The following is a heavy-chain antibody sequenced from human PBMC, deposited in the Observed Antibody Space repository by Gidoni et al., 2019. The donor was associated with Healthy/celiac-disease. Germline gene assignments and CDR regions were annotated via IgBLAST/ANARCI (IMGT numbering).Heavy chain of an antibody. CDR1: GFTFSSYA. Sequence: QVQLVESGGGVVQPGRSLRLSRAASGFTFSSYAMHWVRQAPGKGLEWVAVISYDGSNKYYADSVKGRFTISRDNSKNTLYLQMNSLRAEDTAVYYCARDGAAAGTWGFDYWGQGTLVTVSS. CDR3: ARDGAAAGTWGFDY. CDR2: ISYDGSNK. V-gene: IGHV3-30*04. D-gene: IGHD6-13*01. J-gene: IGHJ4*02.